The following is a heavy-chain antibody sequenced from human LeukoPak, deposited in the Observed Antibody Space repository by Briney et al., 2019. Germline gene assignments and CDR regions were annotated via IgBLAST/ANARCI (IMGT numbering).Heavy chain of an antibody. CDR1: GYTFTSYG. J-gene: IGHJ5*01. V-gene: IGHV1-18*01. CDR2: ISAYNGNT. CDR3: AATPRGLRRGSDAP. D-gene: IGHD3-10*01. Sequence: ASVKVSCKASGYTFTSYGISWVRQAPGQGLEWMGWISAYNGNTNYAQKLQGRVTMTTDTSTSTAYMELRSLRSDDTAVYYRAATPRGLRRGSDAPWGQGTLVTVSS.